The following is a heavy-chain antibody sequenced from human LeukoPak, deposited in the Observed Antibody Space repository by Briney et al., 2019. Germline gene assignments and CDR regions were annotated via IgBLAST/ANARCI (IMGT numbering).Heavy chain of an antibody. CDR1: GYTFTSYY. D-gene: IGHD3-22*01. J-gene: IGHJ4*02. V-gene: IGHV1-46*01. Sequence: ASVKVSCKASGYTFTSYYMHWVRQAPGQGLEWMGIINPSGGSTSYAQKFQGRVTMTRDTSTSTVYMELSSLRSEDTAVHYCARDSSGDGGDYWGQGTLVTVSS. CDR3: ARDSSGDGGDY. CDR2: INPSGGST.